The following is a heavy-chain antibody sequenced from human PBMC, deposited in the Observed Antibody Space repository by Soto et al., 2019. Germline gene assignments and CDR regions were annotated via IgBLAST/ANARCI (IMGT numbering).Heavy chain of an antibody. J-gene: IGHJ5*02. CDR1: GGSISSYY. D-gene: IGHD3-3*01. CDR3: ARSSGGNFGIIIEGSNWFDP. V-gene: IGHV4-59*01. CDR2: IHYTGST. Sequence: PSETLSLTCFVSGGSISSYYWSWIRQPPGKGLEWIGNIHYTGSTNYNPSLKSRVTISVDTSKNQFSLKLSSVTAADTAIYYCARSSGGNFGIIIEGSNWFDPWGQGTLVTVSS.